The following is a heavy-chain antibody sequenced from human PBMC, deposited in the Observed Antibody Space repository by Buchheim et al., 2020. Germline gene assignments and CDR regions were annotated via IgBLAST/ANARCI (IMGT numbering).Heavy chain of an antibody. V-gene: IGHV4-31*03. Sequence: QVQLQESGPGLVKPSQTLSLTCTVSGGSISSGGYYWSWIRQHPGKGLEWIGYIYNSGSTYYNPSLKSRVTISVDTSKKQFFLKLSSVTAGYTAVYYCARADITMVRGVIKPFDYWGQGTL. D-gene: IGHD3-10*01. J-gene: IGHJ4*02. CDR1: GGSISSGGYY. CDR3: ARADITMVRGVIKPFDY. CDR2: IYNSGST.